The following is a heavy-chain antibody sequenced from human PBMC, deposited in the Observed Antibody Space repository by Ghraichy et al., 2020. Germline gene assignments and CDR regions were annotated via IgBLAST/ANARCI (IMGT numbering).Heavy chain of an antibody. CDR3: AKDPLGGYELYYYGMDV. CDR2: ISGSGGST. D-gene: IGHD5-12*01. Sequence: LNISCAASGFTFSSYAMSWVRQAPGKGLEWVSAISGSGGSTYYADSVKGRFTISRDNSKNTLYLQMNSLRAEDTAVYYCAKDPLGGYELYYYGMDVWGQGTTVTVSS. V-gene: IGHV3-23*01. CDR1: GFTFSSYA. J-gene: IGHJ6*02.